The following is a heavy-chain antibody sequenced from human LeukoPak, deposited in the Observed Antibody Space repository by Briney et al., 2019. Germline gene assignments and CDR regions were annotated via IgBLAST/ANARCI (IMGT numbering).Heavy chain of an antibody. CDR1: GGSFSSYY. J-gene: IGHJ3*02. D-gene: IGHD2-15*01. Sequence: PSETLSLTCAVYGGSFSSYYWTWIRQPPGKGLEWIGEITHSGSTNYNPSLKSRVTISVDTSKNQFSLKLSSVTAADTAVYYCARRDCSGGSCYWAAFDIWGQGTMVTVSS. V-gene: IGHV4-34*01. CDR3: ARRDCSGGSCYWAAFDI. CDR2: ITHSGST.